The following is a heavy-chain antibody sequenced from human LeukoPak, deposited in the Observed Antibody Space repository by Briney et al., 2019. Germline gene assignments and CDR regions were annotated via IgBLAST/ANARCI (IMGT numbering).Heavy chain of an antibody. CDR3: ARSITIFGVVIPNYGMDV. V-gene: IGHV4-31*03. J-gene: IGHJ6*02. Sequence: SETLSLTCTVSGGSISSGGYYWSWIRQHPGKGLEWIGYIYYSGSTYYNPSLKSRVTISVDTSKNQFSLKLSSVTAADTAVYYCARSITIFGVVIPNYGMDVWGQGTTVTVSS. CDR1: GGSISSGGYY. CDR2: IYYSGST. D-gene: IGHD3-3*01.